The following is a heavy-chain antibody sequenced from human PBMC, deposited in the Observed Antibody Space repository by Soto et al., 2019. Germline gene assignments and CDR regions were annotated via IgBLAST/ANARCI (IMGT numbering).Heavy chain of an antibody. CDR2: IYYSGIT. CDR3: ARDKITGLFDY. Sequence: PSETLSLTCTVSGGSMISYYWSWIRQPPGKGLEWIGYIYYSGITDYNPSLKSRVTISVDTSKSQFSLKLSSVTAADTAVYYCARDKITGLFDYWGQGTLVTVSS. V-gene: IGHV4-59*01. CDR1: GGSMISYY. J-gene: IGHJ4*02. D-gene: IGHD2-8*02.